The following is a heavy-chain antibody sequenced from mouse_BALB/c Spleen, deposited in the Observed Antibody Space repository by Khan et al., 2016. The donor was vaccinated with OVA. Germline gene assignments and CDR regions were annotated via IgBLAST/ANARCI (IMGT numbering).Heavy chain of an antibody. Sequence: QRQKDGPELEKPGASVKISCKASGYSFTGFNMNWVKQSNGKSLEWIGNIDPYYGGTPYNQKFKGKATLTVDKSSSTAYMQLKSLTSEDSAVYYSPRGHYGPSYAMDYWGQGTSVTVSS. J-gene: IGHJ4*01. CDR3: PRGHYGPSYAMDY. V-gene: IGHV1-39*01. CDR1: GYSFTGFN. CDR2: IDPYYGGT. D-gene: IGHD1-2*01.